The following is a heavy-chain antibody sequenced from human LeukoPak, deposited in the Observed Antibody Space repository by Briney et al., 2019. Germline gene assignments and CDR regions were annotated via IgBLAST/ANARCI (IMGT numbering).Heavy chain of an antibody. CDR2: ISGSGTDT. CDR3: ATLHFYAMSV. J-gene: IGHJ6*01. V-gene: IGHV3-11*01. Sequence: GGSLRLSCAASGLRFSGQYMIWIRQAPGKGLEWVAFISGSGTDTFYADSVKGRFFISKDNTRDSLSLQMNSLSAEDTAMYYCATLHFYAMSVWGQGTTVTASS. CDR1: GLRFSGQY.